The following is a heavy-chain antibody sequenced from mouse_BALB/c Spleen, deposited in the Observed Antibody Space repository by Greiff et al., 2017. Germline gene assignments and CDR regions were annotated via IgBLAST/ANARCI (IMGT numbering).Heavy chain of an antibody. CDR2: ISCYNGAT. D-gene: IGHD2-13*01. J-gene: IGHJ4*01. CDR1: GYSFTGYY. CDR3: ARCDPNYAMDY. V-gene: IGHV1S34*01. Sequence: LVKTGASVKISCKASGYSFTGYYMHWVKQSHGKSLEWIGYISCYNGATSYNQKFKGKATFTVDTSSITAYMQFNSLTSEDSAVYYCARCDPNYAMDYWGQGTSVTVAS.